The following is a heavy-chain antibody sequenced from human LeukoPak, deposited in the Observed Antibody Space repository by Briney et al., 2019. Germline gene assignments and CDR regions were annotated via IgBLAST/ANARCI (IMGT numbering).Heavy chain of an antibody. J-gene: IGHJ4*02. V-gene: IGHV5-51*01. CDR1: GYSFTSYW. CDR2: IYPGDSDT. CDR3: ARFPPYYFDSSGYYYGGYFDY. D-gene: IGHD3-22*01. Sequence: GESLKISCKGSGYSFTSYWIGWVRQMPGKGLEWMGIIYPGDSDTRYSPSFQGQVTISADKSISTAYLQWSSLKASDTAMYYCARFPPYYFDSSGYYYGGYFDYWGQGTLVTVSS.